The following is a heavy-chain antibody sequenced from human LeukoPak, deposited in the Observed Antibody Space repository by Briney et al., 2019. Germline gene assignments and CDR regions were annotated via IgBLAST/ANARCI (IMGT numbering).Heavy chain of an antibody. CDR3: ARASGVIAAAGLALDP. CDR2: INAGNGNT. CDR1: GYTFTSYA. J-gene: IGHJ5*02. D-gene: IGHD6-13*01. V-gene: IGHV1-3*01. Sequence: ASVKVSCKASGYTFTSYAMHWVRQAPGQRLEWMGWINAGNGNTKYSQKFQGRVTITRDTSASTAYMELSSLRSEDTAVYYCARASGVIAAAGLALDPWGQGTLVTVSS.